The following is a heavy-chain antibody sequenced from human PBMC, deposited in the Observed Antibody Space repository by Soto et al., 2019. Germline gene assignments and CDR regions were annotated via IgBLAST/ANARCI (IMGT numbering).Heavy chain of an antibody. D-gene: IGHD3-10*01. CDR1: GFTFSSYA. V-gene: IGHV3-23*01. CDR3: AKVMVRGTKDYYYGMDV. CDR2: ISGSGGST. J-gene: IGHJ6*02. Sequence: GGSLRLSCAASGFTFSSYAMSWVRQAPGKGLEWVSAISGSGGSTYYADSVKGRFTISRDNSKNTLYLQMNSLRAEDTAVYYCAKVMVRGTKDYYYGMDVWGQGTTVTVSS.